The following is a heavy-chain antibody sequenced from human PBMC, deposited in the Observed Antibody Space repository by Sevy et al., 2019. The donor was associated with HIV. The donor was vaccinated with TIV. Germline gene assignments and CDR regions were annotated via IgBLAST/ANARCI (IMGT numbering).Heavy chain of an antibody. V-gene: IGHV3-53*01. Sequence: GXSLXLXCXAXXXXXXXXYXXXVRQAPXXXLEXVXVIYXXXXTYYADSVKGRFTISRDNSKNTLYLQMNSLRAEDTAVYXCAREVXGXXXXXXWGQGTMVTVSS. J-gene: IGHJ3*01. CDR1: XXXXXXXY. D-gene: IGHD2-21*01. CDR3: AREVXGXXXXXX. CDR2: IYXXXXT.